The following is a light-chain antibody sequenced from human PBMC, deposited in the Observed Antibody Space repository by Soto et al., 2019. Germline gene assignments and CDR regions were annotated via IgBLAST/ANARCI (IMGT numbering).Light chain of an antibody. CDR1: RSISSW. J-gene: IGKJ2*01. CDR3: QQYNSYSPYT. Sequence: DIQMTQSPSTLSASVGDRVTITCRASRSISSWLAWYQQKPGKAPKLLIYEASNLESGVPSRFSGSGSGTEFTLTISSLQPDDFATYYCQQYNSYSPYTFGQGTKLEIK. V-gene: IGKV1-5*03. CDR2: EAS.